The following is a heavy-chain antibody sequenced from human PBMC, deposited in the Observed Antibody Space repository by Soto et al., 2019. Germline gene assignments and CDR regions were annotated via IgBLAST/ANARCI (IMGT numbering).Heavy chain of an antibody. CDR2: ISYDGSNK. CDR1: GFTFSSYA. J-gene: IGHJ3*02. CDR3: ARVYSSGLDAFDI. V-gene: IGHV3-30-3*01. Sequence: GGSLRLSCAASGFTFSSYAMHWVRQAPGKGLEWVAVISYDGSNKYYADSVKGRFTISRDNSKNTLYLQMNSLRAEDTAVYYCARVYSSGLDAFDIWGQGTMVTVSS. D-gene: IGHD6-19*01.